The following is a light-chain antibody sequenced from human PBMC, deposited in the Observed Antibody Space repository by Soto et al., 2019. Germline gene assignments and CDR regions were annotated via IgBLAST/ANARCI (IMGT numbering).Light chain of an antibody. J-gene: IGKJ3*01. V-gene: IGKV3-15*01. CDR2: GTS. Sequence: IVMTQSPATLSVSPGERATLSCRASQSVSNNLAWYQQKPGQAPRLLIYGTSTRATGIPARFSGSGSGTEFTLTISSLQSEDFAVYYCQQYNNWPPSFTFGPGTKVDIK. CDR3: QQYNNWPPSFT. CDR1: QSVSNN.